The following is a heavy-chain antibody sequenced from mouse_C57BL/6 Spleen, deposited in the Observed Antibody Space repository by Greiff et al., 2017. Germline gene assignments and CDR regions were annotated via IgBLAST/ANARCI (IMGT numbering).Heavy chain of an antibody. Sequence: EVHLVESGGGLVKPGGSLKLSCAASGFTFSSYAMSWVRQTPEKRLEWVATISDGGGYTYYPDNVKGRFTISRDNAKNTLYLQMSRLKSEDTARYYCARDREQHKVNAYDLCGRGTALSVSS. V-gene: IGHV5-4*01. CDR2: ISDGGGYT. CDR1: GFTFSSYA. CDR3: ARDREQHKVNAYDL. J-gene: IGHJ2*01. D-gene: IGHD2-1*01.